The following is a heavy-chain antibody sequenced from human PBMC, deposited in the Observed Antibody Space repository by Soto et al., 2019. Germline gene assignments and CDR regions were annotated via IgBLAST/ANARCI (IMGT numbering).Heavy chain of an antibody. CDR3: ARDTNYGWGSFDY. CDR1: GGSVSSGSYF. J-gene: IGHJ4*02. CDR2: AYYSGST. V-gene: IGHV4-61*01. Sequence: SETLSLTCTVSGGSVSSGSYFWSWIRQPPGKGLEWIGYAYYSGSTKYNPSLKSRVTTSVDTSNNQFSLKLTSVTAADTAVYYCARDTNYGWGSFDYWSQGILVTVSS. D-gene: IGHD3-16*01.